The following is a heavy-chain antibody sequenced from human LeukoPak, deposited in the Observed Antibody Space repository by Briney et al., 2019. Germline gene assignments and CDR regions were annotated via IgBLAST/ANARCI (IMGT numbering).Heavy chain of an antibody. CDR2: LHSGGST. J-gene: IGHJ1*01. V-gene: IGHV3-53*01. CDR1: GFIVSNNY. CDR3: AREASGSYFHH. D-gene: IGHD1-26*01. Sequence: GGSLRLSCAASGFIVSNNYMSWVRQAPGKGLEWVSVLHSGGSTYYADSVKGRFTISRDNSKNTVYLQMNRLRAEDTAVHYCAREASGSYFHHWGQGTLVTVSS.